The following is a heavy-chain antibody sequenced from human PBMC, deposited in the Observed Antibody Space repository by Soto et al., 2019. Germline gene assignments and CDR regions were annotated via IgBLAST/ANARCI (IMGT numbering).Heavy chain of an antibody. J-gene: IGHJ4*02. CDR1: GFTFSSYG. D-gene: IGHD6-19*01. CDR2: ISYDGSNK. V-gene: IGHV3-30*18. CDR3: AKDSRYSSGWNKIDY. Sequence: GGSLRLSCAASGFTFSSYGMHWVRQAPGKGLEWVAVISYDGSNKYYADSVKGRFTISRDNSKNTLYLQMNSLRAEDTAVYYCAKDSRYSSGWNKIDYWGQGNLVTVSS.